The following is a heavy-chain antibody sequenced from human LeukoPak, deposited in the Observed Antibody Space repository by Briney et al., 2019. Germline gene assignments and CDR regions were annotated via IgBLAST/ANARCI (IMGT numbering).Heavy chain of an antibody. CDR1: GGSINSYY. J-gene: IGHJ4*02. CDR2: IYTSGST. V-gene: IGHV4-4*07. CDR3: ARGGRRYGDYGVMVY. D-gene: IGHD4-17*01. Sequence: SETLSLTCTVSGGSINSYYWSWIRQPAGKGLEWIGRIYTSGSTNYTPSLKSRVTMSVDTSKNQFSLKLSSVTAADTAVYYCARGGRRYGDYGVMVYWGQGTLVTVSS.